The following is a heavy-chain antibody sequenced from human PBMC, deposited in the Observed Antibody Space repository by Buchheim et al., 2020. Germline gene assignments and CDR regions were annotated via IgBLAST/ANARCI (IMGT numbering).Heavy chain of an antibody. CDR2: ISSGSSAI. J-gene: IGHJ4*02. CDR1: GFTFSSYS. V-gene: IGHV3-48*04. Sequence: EVQLEESGGGLVQPGGSLRLSCAASGFTFSSYSMNWVRQAPGKGLEWVSYISSGSSAIYYADSVKGRFTVPRDNAKTSLYLQMNSLRAEDTAVYYCAPLSGDTSAFQNWGQGTL. CDR3: APLSGDTSAFQN. D-gene: IGHD3-22*01.